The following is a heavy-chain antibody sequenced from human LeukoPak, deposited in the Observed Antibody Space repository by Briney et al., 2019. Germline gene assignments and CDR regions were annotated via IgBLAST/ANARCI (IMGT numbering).Heavy chain of an antibody. J-gene: IGHJ4*02. Sequence: SETLSLTCAVSGYSISSGYYWGWIRQPPGKGLEWIGSIYYSGSTYYNPSLKSRVTISVDTSKNQFSLKLSSVTAADTAVYYCASSRTIFGVVITHLFDYWGQGTLVTVSS. CDR2: IYYSGST. D-gene: IGHD3-3*01. V-gene: IGHV4-38-2*01. CDR3: ASSRTIFGVVITHLFDY. CDR1: GYSISSGYY.